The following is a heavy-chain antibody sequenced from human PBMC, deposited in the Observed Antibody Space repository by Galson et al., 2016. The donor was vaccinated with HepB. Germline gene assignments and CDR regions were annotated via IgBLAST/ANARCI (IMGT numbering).Heavy chain of an antibody. CDR2: ISYSGSA. J-gene: IGHJ5*02. D-gene: IGHD5-12*01. CDR1: GDSVTNSPFH. Sequence: ETLSLTCTVSGDSVTNSPFHWAWIRQPAGKGLEWIGTISYSGSAYYNSSLKSRLSISIDPSNNQFPLMLSSVTAADTAMYFCARANSGYEGGNWFDPWGQGTLVTVSS. V-gene: IGHV4-39*06. CDR3: ARANSGYEGGNWFDP.